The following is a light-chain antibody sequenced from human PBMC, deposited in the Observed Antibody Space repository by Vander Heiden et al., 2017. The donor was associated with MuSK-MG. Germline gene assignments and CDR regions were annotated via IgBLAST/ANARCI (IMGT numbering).Light chain of an antibody. J-gene: IGKJ1*01. CDR1: QSISNS. Sequence: DIQMTQSPSSLSAYVGDRVTITCRASQSISNSLAWYQQKPGRAPKLLIHKVSSLENGVPPRFSGRGSGTEFTLTISSLQPDDFATYYCQQDSSYPRTFGQRTKVE. V-gene: IGKV1-5*03. CDR2: KVS. CDR3: QQDSSYPRT.